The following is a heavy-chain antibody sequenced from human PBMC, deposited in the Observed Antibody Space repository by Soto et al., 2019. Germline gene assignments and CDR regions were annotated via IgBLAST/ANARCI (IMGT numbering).Heavy chain of an antibody. Sequence: ASVKVSCKASGYTFTGYYMHWVRQAPGQGLEWMGWINPNSGGTNYAQKFQGWVTMTRDTSISTAYMELSRLRADDTAVYYGARAFPSGNAFDIWGQGTMVTVSS. V-gene: IGHV1-2*04. J-gene: IGHJ3*02. CDR3: ARAFPSGNAFDI. D-gene: IGHD2-21*01. CDR1: GYTFTGYY. CDR2: INPNSGGT.